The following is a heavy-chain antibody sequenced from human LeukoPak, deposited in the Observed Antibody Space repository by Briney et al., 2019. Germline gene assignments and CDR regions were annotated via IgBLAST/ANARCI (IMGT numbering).Heavy chain of an antibody. CDR1: GYTFTSYA. V-gene: IGHV1-3*01. CDR3: AVGYCSSTSCSFPFDY. D-gene: IGHD2-2*01. J-gene: IGHJ4*02. CDR2: INAGNGNT. Sequence: ASVKVSCKASGYTFTSYAMHWVRQAPGRRLEWMGWINAGNGNTKYSQKFQGRVTITRDTSASTAYMELSSLRSEDTAVYYCAVGYCSSTSCSFPFDYWGQGTPVTVSS.